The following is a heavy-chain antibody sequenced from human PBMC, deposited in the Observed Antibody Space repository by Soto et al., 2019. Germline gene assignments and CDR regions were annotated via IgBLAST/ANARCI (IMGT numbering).Heavy chain of an antibody. Sequence: PSETLSLTCTVSGGSISSSSYYWGWIRQPPGKGLEWIGSIYYSGSTYYNPSLKSRVTISVDTSKNQFSLKLSSVTAADTAVYYCASTVRYFDWLLSDFDYWGQGTLVTVSS. CDR1: GGSISSSSYY. CDR2: IYYSGST. CDR3: ASTVRYFDWLLSDFDY. J-gene: IGHJ4*02. V-gene: IGHV4-39*01. D-gene: IGHD3-9*01.